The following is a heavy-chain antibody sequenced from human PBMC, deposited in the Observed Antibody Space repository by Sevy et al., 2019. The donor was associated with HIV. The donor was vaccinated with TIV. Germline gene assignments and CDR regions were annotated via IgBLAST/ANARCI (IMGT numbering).Heavy chain of an antibody. V-gene: IGHV4-59*13. D-gene: IGHD3-22*01. CDR1: GGSLSSYY. CDR3: ARDYYMNPGNLQH. CDR2: VHYTGRT. Sequence: SETLSLTCTVSGGSLSSYYWSWIRQPPGKGLEYIGYVHYTGRTDYNPSLTSRVTMSLDTSKTHFSLTLNSVTAADTAVYYCARDYYMNPGNLQHWGQDALVTVSS. J-gene: IGHJ1*01.